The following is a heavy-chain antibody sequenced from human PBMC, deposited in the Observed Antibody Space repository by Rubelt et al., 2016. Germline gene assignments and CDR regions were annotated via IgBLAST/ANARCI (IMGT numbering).Heavy chain of an antibody. CDR2: ISYDGNNE. V-gene: IGHV3-30*04. D-gene: IGHD5-18*01. Sequence: AASGFTFSRSHVHWLRQAPGKGPEWVAVISYDGNNEYYEDSVKGRFTISRDNFKNTLYLQMNSLRDEETAVYYCAIVRGYTYGYLDYWGQGTLVTVSS. J-gene: IGHJ4*02. CDR3: AIVRGYTYGYLDY. CDR1: GFTFSRSH.